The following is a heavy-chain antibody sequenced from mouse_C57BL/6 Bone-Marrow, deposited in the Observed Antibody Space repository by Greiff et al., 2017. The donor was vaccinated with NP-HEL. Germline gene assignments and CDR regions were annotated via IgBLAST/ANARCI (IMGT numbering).Heavy chain of an antibody. D-gene: IGHD4-1*01. V-gene: IGHV14-4*01. J-gene: IGHJ4*01. CDR3: TTLGPSMDY. Sequence: VQLKQSGAELVRPGASVKLSCTASGFNIKDDYMHWVKQRPEQGLEWIGWIDPENGDTEYAPKFQGKATITADTSSNTAYLQLSSLTSEDTAVYYCTTLGPSMDYWGQGTSVTVSS. CDR2: IDPENGDT. CDR1: GFNIKDDY.